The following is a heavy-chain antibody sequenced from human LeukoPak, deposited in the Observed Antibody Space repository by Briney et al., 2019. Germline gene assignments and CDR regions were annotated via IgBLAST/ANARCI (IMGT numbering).Heavy chain of an antibody. CDR2: TAGSGISK. Sequence: QPGGSLRLSCAASGYTFRSYAMSWVRQAPGRGLEWASSTAGSGISKDYADSVKGRFTISKDKSKNTLYLQMDNLRAEDTGVYFCARLPTFYYDSSGYHYDYWGQGTLVTVSS. V-gene: IGHV3-23*01. CDR3: ARLPTFYYDSSGYHYDY. CDR1: GYTFRSYA. J-gene: IGHJ4*02. D-gene: IGHD3-22*01.